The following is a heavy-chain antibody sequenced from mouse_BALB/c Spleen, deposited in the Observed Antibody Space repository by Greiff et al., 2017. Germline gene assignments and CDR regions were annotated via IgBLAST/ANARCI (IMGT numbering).Heavy chain of an antibody. D-gene: IGHD1-1*01. V-gene: IGHV1-5*01. J-gene: IGHJ2*01. Sequence: EVQLQQSGTVLARPGASVKMSCKASGYTFTSYWMHWVKQRPGQGLEWIGAIYPGNSDTSYNQKFKGKAKLTAVTSTSTAYMELSSLTNEDSAVYYCTRREKLAYFDYWGQGTTLTVSS. CDR1: GYTFTSYW. CDR2: IYPGNSDT. CDR3: TRREKLAYFDY.